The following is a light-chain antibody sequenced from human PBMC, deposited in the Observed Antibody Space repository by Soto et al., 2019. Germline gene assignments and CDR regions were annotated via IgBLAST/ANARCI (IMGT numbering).Light chain of an antibody. CDR3: QQYTSSLIT. V-gene: IGKV3-20*01. CDR2: GAS. CDR1: QSVSNNY. Sequence: IVLTQSPGTLSLSPGERATLSCRASQSVSNNYLAWYQQKPGQASRLLIYGASNRATGIPDRFSGSGSGTDFTLTISRLEPEDFAVYYCQQYTSSLITFGQGTRLEI. J-gene: IGKJ5*01.